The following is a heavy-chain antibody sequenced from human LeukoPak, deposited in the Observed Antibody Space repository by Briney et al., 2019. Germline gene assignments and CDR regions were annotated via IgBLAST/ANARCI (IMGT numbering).Heavy chain of an antibody. D-gene: IGHD6-13*01. CDR3: AREGVRSSCYDY. J-gene: IGHJ4*02. V-gene: IGHV1-69*13. CDR2: IIPIFGTA. CDR1: GGTFSSYA. Sequence: GASVKVSCKASGGTFSSYAISWVRQAPGQGLEWMGGIIPIFGTANYAQEFQGRVTITADESTSTAYMELSSLRSEDTAVYYCAREGVRSSCYDYWGQRTLVTVSS.